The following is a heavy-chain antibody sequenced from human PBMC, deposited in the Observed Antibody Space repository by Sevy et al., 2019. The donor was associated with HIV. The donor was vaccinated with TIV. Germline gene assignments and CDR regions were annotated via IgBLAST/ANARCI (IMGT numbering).Heavy chain of an antibody. Sequence: GGSLRLSCAASGFTFSSYAMSWVRQAPGKGLEWVSAISGSGGSTYYADSVKGRFTISRDNSKNTLYLQMNSLRAEDTAVYYCAKGDLYYDYVWGSYRNYGDYVDCWGQGTLVTVSS. CDR1: GFTFSSYA. CDR2: ISGSGGST. CDR3: AKGDLYYDYVWGSYRNYGDYVDC. J-gene: IGHJ4*02. V-gene: IGHV3-23*01. D-gene: IGHD3-16*02.